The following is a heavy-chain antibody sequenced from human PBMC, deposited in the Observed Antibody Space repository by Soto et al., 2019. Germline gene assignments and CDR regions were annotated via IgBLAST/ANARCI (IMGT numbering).Heavy chain of an antibody. V-gene: IGHV4-59*01. Sequence: SETLSLTCTVSGGSISSYYWSWIRQPPGKGLEWIGYIYYSGSTNYNPSLKSRVTISVDTSKNQFSLKLSSLRSEDTAVYYCARASYSSSSSFDYWGQGTLVTVSS. J-gene: IGHJ4*02. CDR1: GGSISSYY. D-gene: IGHD6-6*01. CDR3: ARASYSSSSSFDY. CDR2: IYYSGST.